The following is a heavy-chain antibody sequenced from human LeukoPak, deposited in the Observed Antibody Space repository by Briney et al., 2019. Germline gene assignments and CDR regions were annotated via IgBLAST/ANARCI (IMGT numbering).Heavy chain of an antibody. CDR3: TIETV. CDR1: GFTFSSAW. Sequence: GGSLRLSCAASGFTFSSAWMTWVRQSPGKGLEWVGRIKSKTDGGTTDYNAPVKGRFAISRDDSKDTLFLQMNSLRPEDTGVYYCTIETVWGQGTLVTVSS. V-gene: IGHV3-15*05. J-gene: IGHJ4*02. D-gene: IGHD4-11*01. CDR2: IKSKTDGGTT.